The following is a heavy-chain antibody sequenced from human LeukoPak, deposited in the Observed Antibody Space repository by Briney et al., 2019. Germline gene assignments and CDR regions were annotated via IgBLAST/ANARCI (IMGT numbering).Heavy chain of an antibody. Sequence: GGSLRLSCAASGFTFSSYSMMWVRQAPGKGLEWVAVISYDGSNKYYADSVKGRFTISRDNSKNTLYLQMNSLRAEDTAVYYCAKHLIRYEYSSSDFDYWGQGTLVTVSS. CDR2: ISYDGSNK. D-gene: IGHD6-6*01. CDR3: AKHLIRYEYSSSDFDY. CDR1: GFTFSSYS. J-gene: IGHJ4*02. V-gene: IGHV3-30*18.